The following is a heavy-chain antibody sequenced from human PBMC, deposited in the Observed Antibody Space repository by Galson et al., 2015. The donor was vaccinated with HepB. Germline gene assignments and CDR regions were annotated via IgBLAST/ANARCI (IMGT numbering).Heavy chain of an antibody. CDR3: ARHPGRGSVGYAFDL. J-gene: IGHJ4*02. CDR2: IRYTGDT. D-gene: IGHD5-12*01. Sequence: ETLSLTCSVSHGSINNYYWRWIRQSPGKRPEWIGYIRYTGDTTYNPSLGYRVGMSVDTSINQVSLWLTSVTAADTAVYYCARHPGRGSVGYAFDLWGQGTLVTVSA. CDR1: HGSINNYY. V-gene: IGHV4-59*08.